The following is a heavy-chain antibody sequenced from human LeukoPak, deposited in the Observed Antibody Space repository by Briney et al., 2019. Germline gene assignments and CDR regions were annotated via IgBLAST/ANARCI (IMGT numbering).Heavy chain of an antibody. CDR3: ARAFSGYYFDY. CDR1: GFTFNKYW. CDR2: TKPDGSEK. V-gene: IGHV3-7*05. J-gene: IGHJ4*02. D-gene: IGHD5-12*01. Sequence: GGSLRLSCAASGFTFNKYWMNWIRQAPGKGLEWVANTKPDGSEKYYVDSVKGRFTISRDNAENSLYLQMNSLRAEDTAVYYCARAFSGYYFDYWGQGTLVTVSS.